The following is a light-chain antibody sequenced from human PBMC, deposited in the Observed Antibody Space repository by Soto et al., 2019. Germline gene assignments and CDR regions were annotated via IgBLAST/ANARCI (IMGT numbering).Light chain of an antibody. Sequence: QSVLTQPPSVSGAPGQRVTISCTGSSSNIGAGYDVHWYRQVPGTAPKLLIYGNTNRPSGVPDRFSGSKSGTSASLAITGLQAEDEADYYCQSYDNSLSGSMVFGGGTKLTVL. V-gene: IGLV1-40*01. J-gene: IGLJ2*01. CDR3: QSYDNSLSGSMV. CDR2: GNT. CDR1: SSNIGAGYD.